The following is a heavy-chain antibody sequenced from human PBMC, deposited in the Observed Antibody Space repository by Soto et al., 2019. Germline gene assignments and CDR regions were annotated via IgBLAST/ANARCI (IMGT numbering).Heavy chain of an antibody. D-gene: IGHD3-22*01. CDR2: INGDSDYI. J-gene: IGHJ4*02. CDR1: GFTFRDHS. CDR3: ARGWNYYDMTANPVLLDS. Sequence: PGGSLRLSCVVSGFTFRDHSMSWVRQAPGKGLEWVSSINGDSDYIYEADSVKGRFTISRDNAKHSLFLQMNSLRAEDTALYFCARGWNYYDMTANPVLLDSWGQGTLVTVSS. V-gene: IGHV3-21*01.